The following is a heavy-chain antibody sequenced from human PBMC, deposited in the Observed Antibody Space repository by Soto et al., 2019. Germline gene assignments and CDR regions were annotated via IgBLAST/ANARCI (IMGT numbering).Heavy chain of an antibody. CDR2: ISYDGSNK. CDR3: ARDGGYYGSGSLIGPFDH. Sequence: HPGGSLRLSCAASGFTFSSYAMHWVRQAPGKGLEWVAVISYDGSNKYYADSVKGRFTISRDNSKNTLYLQMNSLRAEDTAVYYCARDGGYYGSGSLIGPFDHWGQGTLVTVSS. CDR1: GFTFSSYA. J-gene: IGHJ4*02. D-gene: IGHD3-10*01. V-gene: IGHV3-30-3*01.